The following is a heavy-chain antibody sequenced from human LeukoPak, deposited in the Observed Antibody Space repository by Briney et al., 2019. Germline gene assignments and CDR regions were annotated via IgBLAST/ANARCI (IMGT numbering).Heavy chain of an antibody. Sequence: GGSLRLSCAASGFTFSNYGMHWVRQAPSKGLEWMALIRYDRNNEYYADSMKGRFTVSGDNSKNTLYLQMNSLRAEDTAVYYCAKARGDGYNDAFDMGGQGTMVTVSS. J-gene: IGHJ3*02. CDR2: IRYDRNNE. V-gene: IGHV3-30*02. CDR1: GFTFSNYG. D-gene: IGHD5-24*01. CDR3: AKARGDGYNDAFDM.